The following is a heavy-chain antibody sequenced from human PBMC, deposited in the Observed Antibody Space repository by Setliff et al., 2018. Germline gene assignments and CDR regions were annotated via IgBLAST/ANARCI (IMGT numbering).Heavy chain of an antibody. J-gene: IGHJ4*02. V-gene: IGHV4-59*08. CDR2: VYYSGAA. CDR1: GDSISAAS. CDR3: ARVRVNDWGFRSDFLDS. D-gene: IGHD7-27*01. Sequence: SETLSLTCNVSGDSISAASIMAWIRQPPGKGLEFIGYVYYSGAAKYDPSLKSRVTISVDTSKNQFSLKLSSVTAADTAVYYCARVRVNDWGFRSDFLDSWGQGILVTVFS.